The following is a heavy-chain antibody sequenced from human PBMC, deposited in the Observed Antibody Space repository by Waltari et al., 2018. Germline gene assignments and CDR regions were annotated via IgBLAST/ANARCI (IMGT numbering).Heavy chain of an antibody. J-gene: IGHJ3*01. Sequence: QVQLQESGPGLVKPSGTLSLTCSVSGDSISTYYWTWIRQSAGKGLEWIGRIDAGGTGNYSPSLESRVTMSVDKLNSRFSLRLNAVTAADTAVYYCARGWWSADYTGDAFDVWGQGIAVTVSS. CDR3: ARGWWSADYTGDAFDV. V-gene: IGHV4-4*07. CDR1: GDSISTYY. D-gene: IGHD3-3*01. CDR2: IDAGGTG.